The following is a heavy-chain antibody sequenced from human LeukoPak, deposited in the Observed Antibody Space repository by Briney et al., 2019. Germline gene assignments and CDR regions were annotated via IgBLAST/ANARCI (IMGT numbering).Heavy chain of an antibody. V-gene: IGHV4-39*01. CDR2: IYYSGST. CDR3: ARLKGAAAGTS. D-gene: IGHD6-13*01. Sequence: PSETLSLTCTVSGGSISSSSYYWGWIRQPPGKGLEWIGSIYYSGSTYYNPSLKSRVTISVYTSKNQFSLKLSSVTAADTAVYYCARLKGAAAGTSRGQGTLVTVSS. CDR1: GGSISSSSYY. J-gene: IGHJ4*02.